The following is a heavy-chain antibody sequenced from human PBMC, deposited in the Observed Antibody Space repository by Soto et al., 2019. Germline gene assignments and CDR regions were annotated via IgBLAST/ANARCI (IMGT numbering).Heavy chain of an antibody. D-gene: IGHD2-2*01. CDR2: SSSNSG. Sequence: PGGSLRLSCAASGFTFSSYVMAWVRQAPGKGLEWVSSSSNSGEYADSVKGRFTISRDNAKSSVSLQMNTLRVEDTAVYYCAREDSIIIPAVSDFWGQGTLVTVSS. J-gene: IGHJ4*02. CDR3: AREDSIIIPAVSDF. CDR1: GFTFSSYV. V-gene: IGHV3-21*01.